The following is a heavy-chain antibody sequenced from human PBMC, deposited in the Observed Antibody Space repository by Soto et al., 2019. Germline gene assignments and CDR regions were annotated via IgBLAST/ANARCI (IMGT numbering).Heavy chain of an antibody. CDR3: ARDFITMIVVVTNYYYYGMDV. CDR1: GYTFTSYY. CDR2: INPSGGST. V-gene: IGHV1-46*01. Sequence: ASVKVSCKASGYTFTSYYMHWVRQAPGQGLEWMGIINPSGGSTSYAQKFQSRVTMTRDTSASTVYMELSSLRSEDTAVYYCARDFITMIVVVTNYYYYGMDVWGQGTTVTVSS. J-gene: IGHJ6*02. D-gene: IGHD3-22*01.